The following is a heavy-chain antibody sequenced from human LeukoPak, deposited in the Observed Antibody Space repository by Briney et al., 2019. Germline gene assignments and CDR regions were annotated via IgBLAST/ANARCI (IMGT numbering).Heavy chain of an antibody. Sequence: PGGSLRRSCAASGFTFSSYAMHWVRQAPGRGLEWVAVISYDGSNKYYADSVKGRFTISRDNSKNTLFLQMNSLRAEDTAVYYCAKDLYDSSGSRYDYWGQGTLVTVSS. J-gene: IGHJ4*02. CDR3: AKDLYDSSGSRYDY. CDR2: ISYDGSNK. V-gene: IGHV3-30-3*02. D-gene: IGHD3-22*01. CDR1: GFTFSSYA.